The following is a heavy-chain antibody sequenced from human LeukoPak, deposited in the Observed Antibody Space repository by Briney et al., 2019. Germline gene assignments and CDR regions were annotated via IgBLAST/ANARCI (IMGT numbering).Heavy chain of an antibody. Sequence: GGSLRLSCAASGFTFSSYRMHWVRQAPGKGLEWVSAISGSGGSTYYADSVKGRFTISRDNSKNTQYLQMNSLRAEDTAVYYCAKEYYYDSSGPIDAFDIWGQGTMVTVSS. J-gene: IGHJ3*02. D-gene: IGHD3-22*01. CDR2: ISGSGGST. V-gene: IGHV3-23*01. CDR3: AKEYYYDSSGPIDAFDI. CDR1: GFTFSSYR.